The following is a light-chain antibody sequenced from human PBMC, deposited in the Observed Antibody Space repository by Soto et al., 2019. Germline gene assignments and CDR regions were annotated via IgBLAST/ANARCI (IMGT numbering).Light chain of an antibody. Sequence: DIQISQSPSSLSASVGDRVTIACRASQSISSYLNWYQQKPGKAPKLLIYAASSLQSGVPSRFSGSGSGTDFTLTISSLQPEDFATYYCQQSYSTPTTLGPGTKVDIK. J-gene: IGKJ3*01. CDR1: QSISSY. CDR3: QQSYSTPTT. CDR2: AAS. V-gene: IGKV1-39*01.